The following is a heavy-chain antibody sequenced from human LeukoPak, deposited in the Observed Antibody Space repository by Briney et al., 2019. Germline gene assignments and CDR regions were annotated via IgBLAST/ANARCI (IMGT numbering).Heavy chain of an antibody. D-gene: IGHD6-19*01. J-gene: IGHJ4*02. V-gene: IGHV4-34*01. CDR2: INHSGST. Sequence: SDTLSLTCAVYGGSFSGYYWSWIRQPPGKGLEWIGEINHSGSTNYNPSLKSRVTISVDTSKKQFSLKLSSVTAADMAVYYCALREYSSGWTHFDYWGQGTLVTVSS. CDR3: ALREYSSGWTHFDY. CDR1: GGSFSGYY.